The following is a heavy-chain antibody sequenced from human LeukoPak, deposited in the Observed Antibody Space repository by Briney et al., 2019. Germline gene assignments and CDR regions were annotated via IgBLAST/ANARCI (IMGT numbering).Heavy chain of an antibody. D-gene: IGHD3-10*01. CDR3: ARGERFAYFQH. J-gene: IGHJ1*01. V-gene: IGHV1-69*06. CDR1: GGTFSSYA. Sequence: SVKVSCKASGGTFSSYAISWVRQAPGQGLEWMGGIIPIFGTANYAQKFQGRVTITADKSTSTAYMELSSLRSEDTAVYYCARGERFAYFQHWGQGTLATVSS. CDR2: IIPIFGTA.